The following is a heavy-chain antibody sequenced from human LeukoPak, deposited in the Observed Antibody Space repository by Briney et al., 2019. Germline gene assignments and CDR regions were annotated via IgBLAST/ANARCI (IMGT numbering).Heavy chain of an antibody. CDR3: AKDMAYYDSSGSFDY. D-gene: IGHD3-22*01. J-gene: IGHJ4*02. Sequence: GGSLRLSCAASGFTFSSYGMHWVRQAPGKGLEWVAVISYDGSNKYYADSVKGRFTISRDNSKNTLYLQMNSLRAEDTALYYCAKDMAYYDSSGSFDYWGQGTLVTVSS. CDR1: GFTFSSYG. V-gene: IGHV3-30*18. CDR2: ISYDGSNK.